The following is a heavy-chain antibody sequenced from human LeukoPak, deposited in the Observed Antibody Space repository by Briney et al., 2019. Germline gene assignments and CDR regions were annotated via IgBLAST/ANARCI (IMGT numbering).Heavy chain of an antibody. Sequence: ASVKVSCKASGYSFSDYNMHWVRQAPGQGPEGMGWINPNSGDTTYAQKFQGRVTLTSDTSTSTAYMDLRRLTSDDTAVYYCARDREGLDSWGQGTLVTVSS. CDR3: ARDREGLDS. V-gene: IGHV1-2*02. CDR1: GYSFSDYN. CDR2: INPNSGDT. J-gene: IGHJ5*01.